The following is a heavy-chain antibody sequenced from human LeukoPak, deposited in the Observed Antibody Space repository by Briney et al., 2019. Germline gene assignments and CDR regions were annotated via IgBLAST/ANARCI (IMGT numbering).Heavy chain of an antibody. CDR2: ISGSGGST. CDR3: AKDLSSGWYRSSPESYFDY. Sequence: GGSLRLSCAASGFSFSDYWMGWVRQAPGKGLEWVSAISGSGGSTYYADSVKGRFTISRDNSKNTLYLQMNSLRAEDTAVYYCAKDLSSGWYRSSPESYFDYWGQGTLVTVSS. V-gene: IGHV3-23*01. J-gene: IGHJ4*02. D-gene: IGHD6-19*01. CDR1: GFSFSDYW.